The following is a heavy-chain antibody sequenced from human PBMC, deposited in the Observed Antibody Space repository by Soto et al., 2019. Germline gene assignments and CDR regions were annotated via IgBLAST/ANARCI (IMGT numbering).Heavy chain of an antibody. CDR3: ARLRGYCCGGCCYWLRFGVYYYFGMDV. CDR2: IYYSGST. D-gene: IGHD2-15*01. Sequence: PEETLSLTCTVSGGSISSYYWSWIRQPPGKGLEWIGYIYYSGSTNYNPSLKSRVTISVDTSKNQFSLKLSSVTAADTAVYYFARLRGYCCGGCCYWLRFGVYYYFGMDVWGQGTTVTVSS. CDR1: GGSISSYY. V-gene: IGHV4-59*01. J-gene: IGHJ6*02.